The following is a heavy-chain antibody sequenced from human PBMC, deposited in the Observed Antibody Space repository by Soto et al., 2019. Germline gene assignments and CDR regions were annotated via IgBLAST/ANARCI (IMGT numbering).Heavy chain of an antibody. CDR3: AAEEPSGYGGYDTNYYYYGMDV. CDR1: GFTFTSSA. Sequence: SVKVSCKASGFTFTSSAVQWVRQARGQRLEWIGWIVVGSGNTNYAQKFQERVTITRDMSTSTAYMELSSLRSEDTAVYYCAAEEPSGYGGYDTNYYYYGMDVWGQGTTVTVSS. J-gene: IGHJ6*02. CDR2: IVVGSGNT. D-gene: IGHD5-12*01. V-gene: IGHV1-58*01.